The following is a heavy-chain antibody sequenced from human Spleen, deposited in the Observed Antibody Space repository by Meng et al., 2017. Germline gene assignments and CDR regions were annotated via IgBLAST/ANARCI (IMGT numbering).Heavy chain of an antibody. Sequence: QVQLKQWGEGLFKPSWTLSLTCAVYGGAFSDYYWSWIRQPPGKGLEWIGEINHSESTNYNPSLKSLVTISMDTSKSQFSLRLSSVTAADTAVYYCARGAGPTDSYFDHWGQGTLVTVSS. D-gene: IGHD4-17*01. V-gene: IGHV4-34*01. CDR2: INHSEST. CDR3: ARGAGPTDSYFDH. CDR1: GGAFSDYY. J-gene: IGHJ4*02.